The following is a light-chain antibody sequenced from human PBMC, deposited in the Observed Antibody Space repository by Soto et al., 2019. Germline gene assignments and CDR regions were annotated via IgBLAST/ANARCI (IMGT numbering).Light chain of an antibody. J-gene: IGLJ1*01. CDR2: DVS. Sequence: QSALTQPASVSGSPGQSITISCTGTSSDVGGYNYVSWYQQHPGKAPKLMIYDVSNRPSGVSNRFSGSKSGNTASLTISGLQAEDEADYYCSLYTSGLTEDVFGNGTKVTVL. CDR3: SLYTSGLTEDV. V-gene: IGLV2-14*01. CDR1: SSDVGGYNY.